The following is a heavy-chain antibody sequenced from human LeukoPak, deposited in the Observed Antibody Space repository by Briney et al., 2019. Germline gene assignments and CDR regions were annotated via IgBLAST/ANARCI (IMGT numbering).Heavy chain of an antibody. J-gene: IGHJ6*02. D-gene: IGHD6-6*01. Sequence: ASVKVSCKASGYTFTGYSMHWVRQAPGQGLEWLGQINPNSGGTNYAQNFQGRVTMTRDTSVSTAYMELSRLRSDDTAVYYCARGRYSSSINSMDVWGQGTTVTVSS. CDR2: INPNSGGT. CDR3: ARGRYSSSINSMDV. CDR1: GYTFTGYS. V-gene: IGHV1-2*06.